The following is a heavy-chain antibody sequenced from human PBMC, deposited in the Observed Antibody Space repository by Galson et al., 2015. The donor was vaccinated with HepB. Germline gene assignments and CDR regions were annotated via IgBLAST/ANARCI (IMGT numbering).Heavy chain of an antibody. Sequence: SLRLSCAASGFTFSNAWMSWVRQAPGKGLEWVGRIKSKTDGGTTDYAAPVKGRFTISRDDSKNTLYLQMNSLKTEDTAVYYCTTATISGSYRDYWGRGTVIHGCVREEYGVKGGAFDIWGQGTMVTVSS. CDR2: IKSKTDGGTT. D-gene: IGHD1-26*01. CDR3: TTATISGSYRDYWGRGTVIHGCVREEYGVKGGAFDI. V-gene: IGHV3-15*01. J-gene: IGHJ3*02. CDR1: GFTFSNAW.